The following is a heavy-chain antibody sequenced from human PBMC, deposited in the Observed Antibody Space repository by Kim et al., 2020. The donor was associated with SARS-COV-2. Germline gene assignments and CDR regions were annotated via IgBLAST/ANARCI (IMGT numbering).Heavy chain of an antibody. V-gene: IGHV4-61*02. CDR1: GGSISSGSYY. D-gene: IGHD3-10*01. CDR3: ASLRITMVRGVNYYFDY. J-gene: IGHJ4*02. Sequence: SETLSLTCTVSGGSISSGSYYWSWIRQPAGKGLEWIGRIYTSGSTNYNPSLKSRVTISVDTSKNQFSLKLSSVTAADTAVYYCASLRITMVRGVNYYFDYWGQGTLVTVSS. CDR2: IYTSGST.